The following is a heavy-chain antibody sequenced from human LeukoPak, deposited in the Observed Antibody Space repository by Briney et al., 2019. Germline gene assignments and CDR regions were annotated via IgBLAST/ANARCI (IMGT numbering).Heavy chain of an antibody. CDR3: ARVGYCSSTSCHYYFDS. Sequence: GGSLRLSCAASGFTFSTYTIHWVRQASGKGLEWVSSISGTSSYIYYADSVKGRFTISRDNAKNSLYLQMNSLRAEDTAVYYCARVGYCSSTSCHYYFDSWGQGTLVTVSS. CDR1: GFTFSTYT. D-gene: IGHD2-2*01. V-gene: IGHV3-21*01. CDR2: ISGTSSYI. J-gene: IGHJ4*02.